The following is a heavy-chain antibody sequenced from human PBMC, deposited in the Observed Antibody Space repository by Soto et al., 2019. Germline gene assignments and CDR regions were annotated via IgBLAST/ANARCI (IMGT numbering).Heavy chain of an antibody. D-gene: IGHD3-9*01. CDR2: ISAYNGNT. CDR1: GYTFTSYG. V-gene: IGHV1-18*01. J-gene: IGHJ6*03. CDR3: ARYPYYDILTGYFTSYYYYYYMDV. Sequence: ASVKVSCKASGYTFTSYGISWVRQAPGQGLEWMGWISAYNGNTNYAQKLQGRVTMTTDTSTSTAYMELRSLRPDDTAVYYCARYPYYDILTGYFTSYYYYYYMDVWGKGTTVTVSS.